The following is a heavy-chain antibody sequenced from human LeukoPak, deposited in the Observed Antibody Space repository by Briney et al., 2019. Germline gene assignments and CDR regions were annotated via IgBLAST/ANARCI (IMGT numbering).Heavy chain of an antibody. CDR2: IYTSGST. J-gene: IGHJ6*02. Sequence: SETLSLTCTVSGGSISSYYWSWIREPAGKGLEWIGLIYTSGSTNYNPSLKSRVTMSVDTSKNQFSLKLSSVTAADTAVYYCARGELGAAAGGPYYYYGMDVWGQGTTVTVSS. CDR1: GGSISSYY. D-gene: IGHD6-13*01. V-gene: IGHV4-4*07. CDR3: ARGELGAAAGGPYYYYGMDV.